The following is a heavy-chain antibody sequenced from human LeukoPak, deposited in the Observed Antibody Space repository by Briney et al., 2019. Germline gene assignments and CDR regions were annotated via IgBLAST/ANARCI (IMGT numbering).Heavy chain of an antibody. D-gene: IGHD3/OR15-3a*01. CDR2: IYPGDSDT. CDR3: ARKGLNSRRPYFFDY. Sequence: PGESLKISCKGSEYSFTNYWIGWVRQMPGKGLEWMGIIYPGDSDTRYSPSFQGQVTISADKSISTAYLQWSSLKASDTAMYYCARKGLNSRRPYFFDYWGQGSLVTVSS. CDR1: EYSFTNYW. V-gene: IGHV5-51*01. J-gene: IGHJ4*02.